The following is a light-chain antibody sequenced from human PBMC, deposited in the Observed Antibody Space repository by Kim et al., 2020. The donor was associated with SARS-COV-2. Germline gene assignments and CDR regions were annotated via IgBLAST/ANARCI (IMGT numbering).Light chain of an antibody. J-gene: IGKJ4*01. Sequence: DIVMTQSPDSLAVSLGERATIKCKSSQSVLSSSNNRNYLAWYHQKPGQPPRLLIYWASTRESGVPARFSGSGSGTAFTLPISSLQAEDVAVYYCQQSYTTPLTFGGGTKVDIK. CDR3: QQSYTTPLT. V-gene: IGKV4-1*01. CDR2: WAS. CDR1: QSVLSSSNNRNY.